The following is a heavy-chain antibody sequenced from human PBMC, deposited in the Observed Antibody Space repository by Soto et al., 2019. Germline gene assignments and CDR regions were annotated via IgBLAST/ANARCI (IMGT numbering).Heavy chain of an antibody. CDR2: IYPSDSDT. CDR3: ARGGVSTRTFDY. V-gene: IGHV5-51*01. CDR1: GYNFAGYW. D-gene: IGHD3-3*01. J-gene: IGHJ4*02. Sequence: EYLTISRKGSGYNFAGYWIALVRQMTGKGLELMGIIYPSDSDTRYRPSFQGQATISADKSISSAYLQWSSLRASDTAMYYCARGGVSTRTFDYWGQGTPVTVSS.